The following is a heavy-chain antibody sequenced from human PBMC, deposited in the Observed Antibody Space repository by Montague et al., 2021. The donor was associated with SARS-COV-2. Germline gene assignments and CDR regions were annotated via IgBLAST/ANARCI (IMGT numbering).Heavy chain of an antibody. CDR1: GASISSHF. V-gene: IGHV4-59*11. CDR3: ARVVMETSMDNAFDI. J-gene: IGHJ3*02. Sequence: SETLSLTCTVSGASISSHFWTWVRQPPGKGLEWIGYIYYSGSTNYNPFLKTRVTVSVDRSKNHFSLKLESVTAADTAVYYCARVVMETSMDNAFDIWGQGTMVTVSS. CDR2: IYYSGST. D-gene: IGHD5-18*01.